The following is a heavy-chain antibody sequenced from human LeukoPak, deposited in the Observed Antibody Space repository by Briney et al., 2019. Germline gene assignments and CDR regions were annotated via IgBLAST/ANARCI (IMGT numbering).Heavy chain of an antibody. CDR2: ISSSSGTI. V-gene: IGHV3-48*02. CDR3: ARDEGYGGKFGY. CDR1: GFTFSSYS. D-gene: IGHD4-23*01. J-gene: IGHJ4*02. Sequence: QPGGSLRLSCAASGFTFSSYSMNWVRQAPGKGLEWVSYISSSSGTIYYAGSVKGRFTISRDNAKNSLYLQMNSMRDEDTAVYYCARDEGYGGKFGYWGQGTLVTVSS.